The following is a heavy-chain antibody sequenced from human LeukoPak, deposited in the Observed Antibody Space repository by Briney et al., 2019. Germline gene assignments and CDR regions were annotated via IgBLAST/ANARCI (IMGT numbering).Heavy chain of an antibody. J-gene: IGHJ4*02. D-gene: IGHD1-26*01. V-gene: IGHV3-7*01. CDR1: GFTFSSYW. CDR2: IKQDGSEK. CDR3: ASEWELLYFDY. Sequence: PGGSLRLSCAASGFTFSSYWMSWVRQAPGKGLEWVANIKQDGSEKYYEDSVKGRFTISRDNAKNSLYLQMNSLRAEDTAVYYCASEWELLYFDYWGQGTLVTVSS.